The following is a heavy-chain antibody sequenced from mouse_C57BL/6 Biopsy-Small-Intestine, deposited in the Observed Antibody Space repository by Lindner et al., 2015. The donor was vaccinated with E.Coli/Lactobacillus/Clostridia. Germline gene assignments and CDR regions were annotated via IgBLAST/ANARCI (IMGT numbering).Heavy chain of an antibody. Sequence: VQLQESGGGLVKPGGSRKLSCAASGFTFSDYGIHWVRQAPEKGLEWVAYISSDSNTISYADTVRGRFTISRDNAKNTLFLQMTGLRSEDTAIYYCSGVRALTYWGQGTLVTVS. D-gene: IGHD2-13*01. V-gene: IGHV5-17*01. J-gene: IGHJ3*01. CDR2: ISSDSNTI. CDR1: GFTFSDYG. CDR3: SGVRALTY.